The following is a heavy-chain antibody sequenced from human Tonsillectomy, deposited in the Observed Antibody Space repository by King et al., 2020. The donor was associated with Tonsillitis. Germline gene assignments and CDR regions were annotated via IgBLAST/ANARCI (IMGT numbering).Heavy chain of an antibody. CDR3: AKDGLELAGTPFYFDS. V-gene: IGHV3-21*01. CDR1: GFTFSDYT. CDR2: ISSDGSHI. D-gene: IGHD6-19*01. Sequence: VQLVESGGGLVKPGGSLRLSCTASGFTFSDYTMNWVRQSTGKGMDWVSSISSDGSHIFYAHSVKGRFTISRDNAKNSLHLHMNSLRAEDTALYYCAKDGLELAGTPFYFDSWGQGTLVTVSS. J-gene: IGHJ4*02.